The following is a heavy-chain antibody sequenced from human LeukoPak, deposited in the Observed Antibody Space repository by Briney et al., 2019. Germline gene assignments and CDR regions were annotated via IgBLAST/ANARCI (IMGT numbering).Heavy chain of an antibody. CDR3: ARGRLAVAGVYRYSGMDV. CDR2: ISSSNNTK. Sequence: GGSLRLSCAASGFTFSSYSMNWVRQAPGKGLEWVSHISSSNNTKYYADSVKGRFTISRDNAKNSLYLQMNSLRAEDTADYYCARGRLAVAGVYRYSGMDVWGQGTTVTVSS. J-gene: IGHJ6*02. V-gene: IGHV3-48*04. D-gene: IGHD6-19*01. CDR1: GFTFSSYS.